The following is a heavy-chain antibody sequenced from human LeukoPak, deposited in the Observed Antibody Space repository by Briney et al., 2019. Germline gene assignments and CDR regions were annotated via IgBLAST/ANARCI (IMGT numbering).Heavy chain of an antibody. Sequence: ASVNVPCKASGGTFSSYAISWVRQAPGQGLEWMGGIIPIFGTANYAQKFQGRVTITADESTSTAYMELSSLRSEDTAVYYCARDYDSSGYLGYWGQGTLVTVSS. CDR3: ARDYDSSGYLGY. V-gene: IGHV1-69*13. CDR1: GGTFSSYA. J-gene: IGHJ4*02. CDR2: IIPIFGTA. D-gene: IGHD3-22*01.